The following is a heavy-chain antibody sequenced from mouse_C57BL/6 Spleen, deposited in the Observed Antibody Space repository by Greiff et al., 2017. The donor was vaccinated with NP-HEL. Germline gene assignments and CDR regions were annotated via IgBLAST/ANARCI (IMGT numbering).Heavy chain of an antibody. D-gene: IGHD1-1*01. CDR2: ISSGSSTI. CDR3: ARRYGSSRYYFDY. J-gene: IGHJ2*01. V-gene: IGHV5-17*01. CDR1: GFTFSDYG. Sequence: EVMLVESGGGLVKPGGSLKLSCAASGFTFSDYGMHWVRQAPEKGLEWVAYISSGSSTIYYADTVKGRFTISRDNAKNTLFLQMTSLRSEDTAMYYCARRYGSSRYYFDYWGQGTTLTVSS.